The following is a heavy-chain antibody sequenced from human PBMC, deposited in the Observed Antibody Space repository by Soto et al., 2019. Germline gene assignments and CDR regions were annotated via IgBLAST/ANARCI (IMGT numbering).Heavy chain of an antibody. D-gene: IGHD1-26*01. CDR1: GFTFSAYG. CDR2: VSYDGSNK. V-gene: IGHV3-30*18. CDR3: AKVTFSGDYYYSYGMDV. Sequence: QEQLVESGGGVVQPGRSLRLSCAASGFTFSAYGMHWVRQAPGKGLEWVAVVSYDGSNKYYADSVKGRLTISRDNSWNTLYLQMNSLRAEDTAVYYCAKVTFSGDYYYSYGMDVWGQGTTVTVSS. J-gene: IGHJ6*02.